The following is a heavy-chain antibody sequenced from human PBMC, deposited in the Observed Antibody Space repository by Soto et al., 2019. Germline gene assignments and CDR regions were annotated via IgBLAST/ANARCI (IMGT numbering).Heavy chain of an antibody. Sequence: SETLSITCTVSGGSISSGGYYWSWIRQHPGKGLEWIGYIYYSGSTYYNPSLKSRVTISVDTSKNQFSLKLSSVTAADTAVYYCARDTRDCSSTSCFFDYCGQGSLVTVSS. V-gene: IGHV4-31*03. CDR3: ARDTRDCSSTSCFFDY. CDR1: GGSISSGGYY. J-gene: IGHJ4*02. D-gene: IGHD2-2*01. CDR2: IYYSGST.